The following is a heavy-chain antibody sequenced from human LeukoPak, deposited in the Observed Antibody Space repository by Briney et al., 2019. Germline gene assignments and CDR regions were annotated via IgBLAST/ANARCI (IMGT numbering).Heavy chain of an antibody. J-gene: IGHJ6*03. CDR1: GFTFSDYY. CDR3: ARDRITIFGVVTYYYYYYMDV. D-gene: IGHD3-3*01. Sequence: GGSLRLSCAASGFTFSDYYMSWIRQAPGKGLEWVSYISSSGSTIYYADSVKGRFTISRDNAKNSLYLQMNSLRAEDTAVYCCARDRITIFGVVTYYYYYYMDVWGKGTTVTVSS. V-gene: IGHV3-11*01. CDR2: ISSSGSTI.